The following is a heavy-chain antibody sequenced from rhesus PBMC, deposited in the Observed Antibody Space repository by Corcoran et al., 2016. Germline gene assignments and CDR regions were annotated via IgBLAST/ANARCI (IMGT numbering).Heavy chain of an antibody. CDR2: ISYHGGST. CDR3: AKPTQRYSNYVDYFDY. J-gene: IGHJ4*01. D-gene: IGHD4-23*01. V-gene: IGHV3S5*01. Sequence: EVQLVETGGGLVQPGGSLRLSCAASGFTFSSHGMIWVRQAPGKGLEWVSGISYHGGSTYYADSVKGRFTISRDNSKNTLSLQMNSLRAEDTAVYYCAKPTQRYSNYVDYFDYWGQGVLVTVSS. CDR1: GFTFSSHG.